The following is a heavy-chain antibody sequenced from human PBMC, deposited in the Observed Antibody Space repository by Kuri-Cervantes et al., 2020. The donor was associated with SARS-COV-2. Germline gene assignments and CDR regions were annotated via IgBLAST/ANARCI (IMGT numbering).Heavy chain of an antibody. CDR3: ARVLSGPRSFDY. V-gene: IGHV4-59*01. Sequence: SETLSLTCTVSGGSINSYYWSWIRQPPGKGLEWIGYIYYSGSTNYNPSLKSRVTISVDTSKNQFSLKLSSVTAADTAVYYCARVLSGPRSFDYWGQGTLVTVSS. CDR1: GGSINSYY. J-gene: IGHJ4*02. CDR2: IYYSGST. D-gene: IGHD3-3*01.